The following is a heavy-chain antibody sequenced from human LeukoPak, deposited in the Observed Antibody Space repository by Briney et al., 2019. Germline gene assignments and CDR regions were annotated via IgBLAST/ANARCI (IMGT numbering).Heavy chain of an antibody. CDR1: GFTFRDYY. CDR2: IRRDSSTL. V-gene: IGHV3-11*01. J-gene: IGHJ4*02. Sequence: GGSLRLSCAASGFTFRDYYMSWIRQVPGEGLEWVSYIRRDSSTLYYADSVKGRFTISRDNAKNSLYLQMSSLRAEDTAVYYCARSQMEAATFFDYWGQGTLVTVSS. D-gene: IGHD1-26*01. CDR3: ARSQMEAATFFDY.